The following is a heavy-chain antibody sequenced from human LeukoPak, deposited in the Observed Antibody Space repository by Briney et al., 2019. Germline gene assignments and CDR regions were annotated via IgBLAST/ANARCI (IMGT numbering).Heavy chain of an antibody. CDR1: GFTFSSYS. CDR2: ISSSSTI. V-gene: IGHV3-48*04. Sequence: GGSLRLSCAASGFTFSSYSMNWVRQAPGKGLEWVSYISSSSTIYYADSVKGRFTISRDNAKKSLYLQMNSLRAEDTAVYYCARDEYIHGDLTNFDSWGQGTLVIVSS. D-gene: IGHD4-17*01. CDR3: ARDEYIHGDLTNFDS. J-gene: IGHJ4*02.